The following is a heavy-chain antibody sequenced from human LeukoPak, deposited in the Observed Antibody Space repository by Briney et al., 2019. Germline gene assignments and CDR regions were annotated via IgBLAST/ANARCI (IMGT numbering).Heavy chain of an antibody. J-gene: IGHJ4*02. Sequence: ASVKVSCKASGYTFTSYDSNWVRQATGQGLEWMGWMNPNSGNTGYAQKFRGRVTMTRNTSISTAYMELSSLRSEDTAVYYCARGGYDSSGYMYYFDYWGQGTLVTVSS. D-gene: IGHD3-22*01. CDR1: GYTFTSYD. CDR2: MNPNSGNT. V-gene: IGHV1-8*01. CDR3: ARGGYDSSGYMYYFDY.